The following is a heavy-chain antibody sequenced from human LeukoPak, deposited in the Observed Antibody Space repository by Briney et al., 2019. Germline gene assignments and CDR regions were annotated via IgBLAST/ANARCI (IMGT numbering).Heavy chain of an antibody. J-gene: IGHJ4*02. CDR2: ISSSSSYT. V-gene: IGHV3-11*05. CDR1: GFTVRSNY. CDR3: ARAPDDYVVY. Sequence: KTGGSLRLSCAASGFTVRSNYMSWIRQAPGKGLEWVSYISSSSSYTNYADSVKGRFTISRDNAKNSLYLQMNSLRAEDTAVYYCARAPDDYVVYWGQGTLVTVSS.